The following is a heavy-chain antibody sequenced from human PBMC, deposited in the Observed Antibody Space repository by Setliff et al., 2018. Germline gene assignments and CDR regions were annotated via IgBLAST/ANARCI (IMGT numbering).Heavy chain of an antibody. D-gene: IGHD3-10*01. CDR1: GGSFTNTNNY. V-gene: IGHV4-61*05. J-gene: IGHJ6*03. Sequence: SETLSLTCSVSGGSFTNTNNYWGWIRQPPGKGLEWIGYIYYSGTTNSIPSLKSRVTISVDTSKNQFSLKLSSVTAADTAVYYCARAYYYASGNSHNYYMDVWGKGTAVTVSS. CDR2: IYYSGTT. CDR3: ARAYYYASGNSHNYYMDV.